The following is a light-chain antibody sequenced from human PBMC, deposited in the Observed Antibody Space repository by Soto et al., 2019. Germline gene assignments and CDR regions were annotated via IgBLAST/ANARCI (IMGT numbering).Light chain of an antibody. CDR1: SSDVGGYNY. CDR2: DVS. V-gene: IGLV2-11*01. Sequence: QSVLTQPRSVSGSPGQSVTISCTGTSSDVGGYNYVSWYQQHPGKAPKLMIYDVSKRPSGVPDRFSGSKSGNTASLTISGLQAEYEADYYCCSYAGSYSHYVFGTGTKVTV. CDR3: CSYAGSYSHYV. J-gene: IGLJ1*01.